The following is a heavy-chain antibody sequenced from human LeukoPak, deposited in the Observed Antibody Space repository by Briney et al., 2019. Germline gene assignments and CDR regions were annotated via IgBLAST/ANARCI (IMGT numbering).Heavy chain of an antibody. CDR1: GFTFSSYS. CDR2: ISSSSSYI. CDR3: ARAGLYSSFWQQLASIDY. J-gene: IGHJ4*02. D-gene: IGHD6-13*01. V-gene: IGHV3-21*01. Sequence: GGSLRLSCAASGFTFSSYSMNWVRQAPGKGLEWVSSISSSSSYIYYADSMKGRFTISRDNAKNSLYLQMNSLRAEDTAVYYCARAGLYSSFWQQLASIDYWGQGTLVTVSS.